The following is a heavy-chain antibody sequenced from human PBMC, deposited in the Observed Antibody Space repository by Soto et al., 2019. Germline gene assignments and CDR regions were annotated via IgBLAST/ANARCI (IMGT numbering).Heavy chain of an antibody. CDR2: MYNGGST. D-gene: IGHD3-9*01. J-gene: IGHJ4*02. Sequence: SETLSLTCTVSGDSISSSNYYWGWIRQPPGKGLEWIGSMYNGGSTYYNPSLKSRVTISVDTSKNQFSLELSSVTAADTAVYYCAASVLTGYYGGFDYWGQGTLVTVSS. V-gene: IGHV4-39*01. CDR1: GDSISSSNYY. CDR3: AASVLTGYYGGFDY.